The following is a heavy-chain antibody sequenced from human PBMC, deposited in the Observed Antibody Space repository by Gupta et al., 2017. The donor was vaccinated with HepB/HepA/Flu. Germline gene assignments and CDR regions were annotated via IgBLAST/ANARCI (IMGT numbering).Heavy chain of an antibody. D-gene: IGHD3-10*01. CDR1: GYTFTESY. Sequence: GYTFTESYLHWVRQAPGQGLEWVGWINPNSGGIHYAENFEGRVTVTRDTPINTAYMELTRLTSDDTAMYYGARDFGGQNGALDYWGQGSRGTVSS. CDR3: ARDFGGQNGALDY. V-gene: IGHV1-2*02. CDR2: INPNSGGI. J-gene: IGHJ4*02.